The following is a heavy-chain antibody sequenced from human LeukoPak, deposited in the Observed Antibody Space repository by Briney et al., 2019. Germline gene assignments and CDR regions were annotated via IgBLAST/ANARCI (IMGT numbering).Heavy chain of an antibody. CDR3: ARVLAGGATGGGFDY. J-gene: IGHJ4*02. D-gene: IGHD1-26*01. CDR1: GFTFSSYS. CDR2: ISSSSYI. V-gene: IGHV3-21*01. Sequence: GGSLRLSCAASGFTFSSYSMNWVRQAPGKGLEWVSSISSSSYIYYADSVKGRFTISRDNAKNSLYLQMNSLRAEDTAVYYCARVLAGGATGGGFDYWGQGTLVTVSS.